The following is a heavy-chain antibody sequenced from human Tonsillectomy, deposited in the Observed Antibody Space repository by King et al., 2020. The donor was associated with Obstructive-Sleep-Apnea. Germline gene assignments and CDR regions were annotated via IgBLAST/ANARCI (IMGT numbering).Heavy chain of an antibody. J-gene: IGHJ4*02. V-gene: IGHV4-39*07. CDR3: ARVPSYDSSGSAFDF. CDR1: GGSISSSSYY. Sequence: MQLQESGPGLVKPSETLSLTCTVSGGSISSSSYYWGWIRQPPGKWLEWIGSFYYSGSTYYNPSLKSRVTISVDTSKNQFSLKLSSVTAADTAVYYCARVPSYDSSGSAFDFWGQGILVTVSS. D-gene: IGHD3-22*01. CDR2: FYYSGST.